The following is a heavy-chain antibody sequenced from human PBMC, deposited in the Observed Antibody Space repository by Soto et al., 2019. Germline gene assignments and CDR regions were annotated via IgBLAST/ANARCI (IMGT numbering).Heavy chain of an antibody. J-gene: IGHJ4*02. CDR2: VNPNSGGT. D-gene: IGHD5-18*01. Sequence: GASVKVSCKASGYTFTGYYMHWVRQAPGQGLEWMGWVNPNSGGTNYAQKFQGRVTMTRDTSISTAYMELSRLRSDDTAVYYCARDRRQLWLNLMNYYFDYWGQGTLVTVSS. V-gene: IGHV1-2*02. CDR3: ARDRRQLWLNLMNYYFDY. CDR1: GYTFTGYY.